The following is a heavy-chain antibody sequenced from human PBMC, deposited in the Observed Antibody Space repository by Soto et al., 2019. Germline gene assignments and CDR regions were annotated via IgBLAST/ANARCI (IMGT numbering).Heavy chain of an antibody. CDR2: ISAYNGNT. D-gene: IGHD3-22*01. V-gene: IGHV1-18*01. CDR3: AGTTSCAYDGSSYYMYYFDY. J-gene: IGHJ4*02. CDR1: GYTFTSYG. Sequence: QVQLVQSGAEVKKPGASVKVSCKASGYTFTSYGISWVRQAPGQGLEWVGWISAYNGNTNYAQKLQGRVNMTTDTSKSTDYMELRSLRSDDTAVYYCAGTTSCAYDGSSYYMYYFDYWGQGTLVTVSS.